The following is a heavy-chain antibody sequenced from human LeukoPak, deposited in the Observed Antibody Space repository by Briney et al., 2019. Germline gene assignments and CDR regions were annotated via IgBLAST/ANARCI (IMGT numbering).Heavy chain of an antibody. CDR2: ISGSGGSI. D-gene: IGHD5-24*01. CDR3: AKGGDGYNYYFDY. J-gene: IGHJ4*02. Sequence: GGSLRLSCAASGFTFSSYAMSWVRQAPGKGLEWVSGISGSGGSIRYADSVKGRFIISRDNSKNTLYLQMNSLRAEDTAVYYCAKGGDGYNYYFDYWGQEALVTVSS. V-gene: IGHV3-23*01. CDR1: GFTFSSYA.